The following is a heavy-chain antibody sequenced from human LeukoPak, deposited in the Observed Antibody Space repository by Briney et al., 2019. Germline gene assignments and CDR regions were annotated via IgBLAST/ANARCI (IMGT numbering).Heavy chain of an antibody. D-gene: IGHD3-16*01. CDR3: AREGGVRGLPDD. CDR2: MSTSGST. J-gene: IGHJ4*02. V-gene: IGHV4-61*02. Sequence: PSETLSLTCTVSGGSISSGGYYWSWIRQPAGKGLEWIGRMSTSGSTYYNPSVKSRVTLSVDTSKNQFSLKLTSVTAADTAVYYCAREGGVRGLPDDWGQGTPVTVSS. CDR1: GGSISSGGYY.